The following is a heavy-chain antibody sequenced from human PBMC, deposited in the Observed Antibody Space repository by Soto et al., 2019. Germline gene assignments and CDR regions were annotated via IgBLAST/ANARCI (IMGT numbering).Heavy chain of an antibody. CDR3: ARVYCSGGSCYSIDY. D-gene: IGHD2-15*01. CDR1: GYTFTTYY. CDR2: INPSNST. J-gene: IGHJ4*02. V-gene: IGHV1-46*03. Sequence: QVPLVQSGAEVKKPGASVKVSCKASGYTFTTYYMHWVRQAPGQGLEWMGIINPSNSTTYAQKFQGRVTMTRDTSTSTVYMELSSLRSEDTAVYYCARVYCSGGSCYSIDYWGQGTLVTVSS.